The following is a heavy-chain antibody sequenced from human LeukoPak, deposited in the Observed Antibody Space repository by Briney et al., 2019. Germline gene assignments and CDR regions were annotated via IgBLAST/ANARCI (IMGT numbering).Heavy chain of an antibody. V-gene: IGHV4-39*07. CDR3: ARLTYYYGSGSYYLFDY. CDR2: IYYSGST. J-gene: IGHJ4*02. Sequence: SETLSLTCAVYGGSISSSSYYWGWIRQPPGKGLEWIGSIYYSGSTYYNPSLKSRVTISVDTSKNQFSLKLSSVTAADTAVYYCARLTYYYGSGSYYLFDYWGQGTLVTVSS. CDR1: GGSISSSSYY. D-gene: IGHD3-10*01.